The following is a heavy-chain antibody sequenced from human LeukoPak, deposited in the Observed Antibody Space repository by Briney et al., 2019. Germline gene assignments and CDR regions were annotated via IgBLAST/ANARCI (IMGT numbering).Heavy chain of an antibody. V-gene: IGHV3-7*01. CDR2: IKQDGSEK. D-gene: IGHD6-13*01. CDR3: AREWQGGIAAAGTRIEGDY. Sequence: GGSLRLSCAVSGFSVSGYWMTWVRQAPGKGPEWVANIKQDGSEKNYVDSVKGRFTISRDNAENSLFLQMNSLRVGDTAVYYCAREWQGGIAAAGTRIEGDYWGQGTLVAVSS. J-gene: IGHJ4*02. CDR1: GFSVSGYW.